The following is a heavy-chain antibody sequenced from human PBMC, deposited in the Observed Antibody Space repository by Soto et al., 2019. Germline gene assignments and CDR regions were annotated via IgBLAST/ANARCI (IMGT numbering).Heavy chain of an antibody. Sequence: LSLTCTVSGGSISSYYWSWIRQPPGKGLEWIGYIYYSGSTKYNPSLKRRDSISVDKSKNQFSLKLSSVTAADTAVYFCARRYGYGTFDIWGQGTMVTVSS. CDR1: GGSISSYY. D-gene: IGHD5-18*01. CDR3: ARRYGYGTFDI. V-gene: IGHV4-59*01. CDR2: IYYSGST. J-gene: IGHJ3*02.